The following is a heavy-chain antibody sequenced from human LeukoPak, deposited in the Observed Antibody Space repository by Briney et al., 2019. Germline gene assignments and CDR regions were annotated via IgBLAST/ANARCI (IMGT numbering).Heavy chain of an antibody. CDR3: AKFLPTHIVVANYYFDY. V-gene: IGHV3-23*01. CDR1: GFTFGDYA. D-gene: IGHD2-21*01. Sequence: PGRSLRLSCTASGFTFGDYAMSWVRQAPGKGLEWVSAISGSGGSTYYADSVKGRFTISRDNSKNTLYLQMNSLRAEDTAVYYCAKFLPTHIVVANYYFDYWGQGTLVTVSS. J-gene: IGHJ4*02. CDR2: ISGSGGST.